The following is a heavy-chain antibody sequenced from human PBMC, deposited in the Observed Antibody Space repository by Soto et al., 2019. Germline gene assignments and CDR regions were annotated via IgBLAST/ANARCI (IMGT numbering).Heavy chain of an antibody. CDR1: GFTFSSYA. V-gene: IGHV3-64*01. J-gene: IGHJ4*02. CDR2: ISSNGGST. CDR3: ARDLLVGAHWLYYFDY. Sequence: TGGSLRLSCAASGFTFSSYAMHWVRQAPGKGLEYVSAISSNGGSTYYANSVKGRFTISRDNSKNTLYLQMNSLRGEDTAVYYCARDLLVGAHWLYYFDYWGQGTLVTVSS. D-gene: IGHD1-26*01.